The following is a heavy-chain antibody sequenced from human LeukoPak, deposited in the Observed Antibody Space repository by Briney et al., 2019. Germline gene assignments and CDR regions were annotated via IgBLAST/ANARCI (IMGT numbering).Heavy chain of an antibody. CDR2: INPSGGST. J-gene: IGHJ5*02. Sequence: ASVKVSCKASGYTFTSYGISWVRQAPGQGLEWMGIINPSGGSTSYAQKFQGRVTMTRDTSTSTVYMELSSLRSEDTAVYYCARGGIAARQWFDPWGQGTLVTVSS. V-gene: IGHV1-46*01. D-gene: IGHD6-6*01. CDR3: ARGGIAARQWFDP. CDR1: GYTFTSYG.